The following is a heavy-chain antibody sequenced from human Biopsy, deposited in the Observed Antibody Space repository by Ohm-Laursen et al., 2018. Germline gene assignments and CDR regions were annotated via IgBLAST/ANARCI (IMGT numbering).Heavy chain of an antibody. CDR1: GGSISDSTYH. V-gene: IGHV4-39*07. J-gene: IGHJ6*02. CDR2: IYYSGNT. CDR3: ARATNSTGWPYYYFYAMDV. D-gene: IGHD2/OR15-2a*01. Sequence: TLSLTCTVSGGSISDSTYHWGWIRQSPGKGLEWIGNIYYSGNTDYSPSLKSRVTISVDTSKNQFSLRLNSVTAADTAVYYYARATNSTGWPYYYFYAMDVWGQGTTVTVSS.